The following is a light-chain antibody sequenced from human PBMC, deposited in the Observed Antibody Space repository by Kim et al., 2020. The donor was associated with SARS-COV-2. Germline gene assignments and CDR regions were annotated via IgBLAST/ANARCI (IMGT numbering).Light chain of an antibody. V-gene: IGLV3-27*01. CDR3: YSAADNNLALV. CDR1: VLAKKY. J-gene: IGLJ3*02. CDR2: KDS. Sequence: SPGQTAMITCSGDVLAKKYARWFHQKPGQTPVLVIYKDSERPSGIPERFSGSSSGTTVTLTISGAQVEDEADYYCYSAADNNLALVFGGGTKLTVL.